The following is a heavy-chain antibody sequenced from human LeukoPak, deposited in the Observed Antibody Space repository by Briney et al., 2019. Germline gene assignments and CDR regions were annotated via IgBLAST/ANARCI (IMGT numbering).Heavy chain of an antibody. CDR3: VCYSSSTTAFDI. CDR2: ISYDGSNK. CDR1: GFTFSSYA. Sequence: PGGSLRLSCAASGFTFSSYAMHWVRQAPGKGLEWVAVISYDGSNKYYADSVKGRFTISRDNSKNTLYLQMNSLRAEDTAVYYCVCYSSSTTAFDIWGQGTMVTVSS. J-gene: IGHJ3*02. D-gene: IGHD6-13*01. V-gene: IGHV3-30*04.